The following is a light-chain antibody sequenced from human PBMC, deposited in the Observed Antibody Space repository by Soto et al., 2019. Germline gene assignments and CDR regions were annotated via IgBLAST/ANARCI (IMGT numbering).Light chain of an antibody. CDR1: QSVSSY. CDR3: QQRSNWPLT. V-gene: IGKV3-11*01. Sequence: DIVLTQSPATLSLSPGESATLSCRASQSVSSYLAWYQQKLGQAPRLLIYDASNRATGIPARFSGSGSGTDFTLTITSLEPEDFAVYYCQQRSNWPLTFGGGTKVEIK. CDR2: DAS. J-gene: IGKJ4*01.